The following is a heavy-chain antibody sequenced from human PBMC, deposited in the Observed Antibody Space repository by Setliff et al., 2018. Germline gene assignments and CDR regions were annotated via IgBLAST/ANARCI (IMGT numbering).Heavy chain of an antibody. V-gene: IGHV3-7*01. J-gene: IGHJ4*02. D-gene: IGHD2-2*01. CDR1: GFTFSCCW. Sequence: GGSLRLSCAASGFTFSCCWMSWVRQAPGKGLEWVANIKQDGSDTYYMDSVKGRFTISRDNANNSLYLQMNTLRVEDTAVYFCVRLGCSTTSCYYFDYWGQGAQVTVSS. CDR3: VRLGCSTTSCYYFDY. CDR2: IKQDGSDT.